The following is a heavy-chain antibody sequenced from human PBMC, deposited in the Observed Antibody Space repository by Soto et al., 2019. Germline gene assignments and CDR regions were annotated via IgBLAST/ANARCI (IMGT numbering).Heavy chain of an antibody. D-gene: IGHD5-12*01. Sequence: EVQLVESGGGLVQPGRSLRLSCAASGFTFDDYAMHWVRQAPGKGLEWVSGISWNSGSIGYADSVKGRFTISRDNAKNSLYLQMNSLRAEDTALYYCAKEGGLDSGYDWRYFDLWGRGTLVTVSS. CDR2: ISWNSGSI. CDR1: GFTFDDYA. V-gene: IGHV3-9*01. J-gene: IGHJ2*01. CDR3: AKEGGLDSGYDWRYFDL.